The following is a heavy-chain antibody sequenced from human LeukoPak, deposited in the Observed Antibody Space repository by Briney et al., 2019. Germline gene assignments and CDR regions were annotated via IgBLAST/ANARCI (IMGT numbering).Heavy chain of an antibody. D-gene: IGHD6-19*01. V-gene: IGHV4-34*01. J-gene: IGHJ3*02. CDR3: ARSGAVAGPDAFDI. Sequence: SETLSLTCTVYDDSYRNYYWTWIRQPPGKGLEWIGEINHFGRTNYNPSLKSRVTISVDTSKNQFSLKLSSVTAADTAVYYCARSGAVAGPDAFDIWGQGTMVTVSS. CDR2: INHFGRT. CDR1: DDSYRNYY.